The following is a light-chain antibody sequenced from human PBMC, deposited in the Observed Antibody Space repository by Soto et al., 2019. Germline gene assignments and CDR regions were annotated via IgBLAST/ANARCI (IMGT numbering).Light chain of an antibody. Sequence: QSVLTQPPSVSGAPGQRVTISCTGSSSNIGATYDVHWYQQLPGTAPKLLIYGNNKRPSGVPDRYTASKSGSSASLAIIGFQSLDESDYYCAAWDDSLNGYVFGTGTKVTVL. CDR2: GNN. CDR1: SSNIGATYD. CDR3: AAWDDSLNGYV. V-gene: IGLV1-40*01. J-gene: IGLJ1*01.